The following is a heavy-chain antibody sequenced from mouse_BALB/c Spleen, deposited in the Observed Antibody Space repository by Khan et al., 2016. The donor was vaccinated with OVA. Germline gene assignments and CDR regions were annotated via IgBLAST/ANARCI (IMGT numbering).Heavy chain of an antibody. CDR3: TRHGYVAWFTY. V-gene: IGHV1S135*01. Sequence: VQLKESGPELMKPGASVKISCKASGYSFTSYYIHWIMQSHGKSLEWIGYIDPFSGGITYNQKFKGKATLTVDKSPSTAYIYFSNLTSEDSAVYYCTRHGYVAWFTYWGQGTLVTVSA. D-gene: IGHD2-2*01. J-gene: IGHJ3*01. CDR1: GYSFTSYY. CDR2: IDPFSGGI.